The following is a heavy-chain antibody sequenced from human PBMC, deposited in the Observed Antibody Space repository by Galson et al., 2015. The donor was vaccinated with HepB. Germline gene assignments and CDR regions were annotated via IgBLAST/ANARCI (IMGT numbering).Heavy chain of an antibody. CDR1: GFTFSDYY. Sequence: SLRLSCAASGFTFSDYYMSWIRQAPGKGLEWVSYISSSGSTIYYADSVKGRFTISRDNAKNSLYLQMNSLRAEDTAVYYCARDREWLRGPPDYWGQGTLVTVSS. D-gene: IGHD5-12*01. CDR3: ARDREWLRGPPDY. CDR2: ISSSGSTI. J-gene: IGHJ4*02. V-gene: IGHV3-11*01.